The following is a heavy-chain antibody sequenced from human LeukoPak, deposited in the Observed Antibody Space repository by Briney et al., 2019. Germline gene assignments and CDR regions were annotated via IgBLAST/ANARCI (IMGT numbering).Heavy chain of an antibody. CDR2: MNPYSTNT. J-gene: IGHJ4*02. Sequence: ASVKVSCKASEYTFANYDITWVRQAPGRGLEWMGWMNPYSTNTGYARKFRGRLSMTRDTSITTAYMELSSLTSEDTAVYYCARATRGDLLSEFWGQGSPITVSS. CDR3: ARATRGDLLSEF. D-gene: IGHD2-21*01. V-gene: IGHV1-8*01. CDR1: EYTFANYD.